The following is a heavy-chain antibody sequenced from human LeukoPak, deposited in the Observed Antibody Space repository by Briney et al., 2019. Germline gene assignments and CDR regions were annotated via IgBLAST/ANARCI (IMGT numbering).Heavy chain of an antibody. Sequence: GGSLRLSRAASGFTFDDYAMHWVRQAPGKGLEWVSGISWNSGSIGYADSVKGRFTISRDNAKNSLYLQMNSLRAEDTALYYCAKVGYSYGPGYFDYWGQGTLVTVSS. CDR2: ISWNSGSI. CDR3: AKVGYSYGPGYFDY. D-gene: IGHD5-18*01. CDR1: GFTFDDYA. J-gene: IGHJ4*02. V-gene: IGHV3-9*01.